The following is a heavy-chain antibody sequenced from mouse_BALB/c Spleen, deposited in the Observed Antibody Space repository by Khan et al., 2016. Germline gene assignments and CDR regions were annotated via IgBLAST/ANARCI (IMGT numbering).Heavy chain of an antibody. V-gene: IGHV1S34*01. CDR3: ASTNGSSDVGFAY. J-gene: IGHJ3*01. Sequence: LVKTGASVKISCKASGYSFTGYYMHWVKQSHGKSLEWIGYITSYNGATSYNQKFKGKATFTVDTSSSTAYMQFNSLTSEDSAVFYCASTNGSSDVGFAYWGQGTLVTVSA. CDR2: ITSYNGAT. D-gene: IGHD1-1*01. CDR1: GYSFTGYY.